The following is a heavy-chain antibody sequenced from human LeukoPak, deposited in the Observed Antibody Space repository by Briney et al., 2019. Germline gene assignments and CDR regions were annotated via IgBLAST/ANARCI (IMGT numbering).Heavy chain of an antibody. D-gene: IGHD1-1*01. CDR1: GGSISWSSYY. CDR2: IYYSGTT. CDR3: ARQNDRSHDY. V-gene: IGHV4-39*01. Sequence: SETLSLTCTVSGGSISWSSYYWGWIRQPPGKGLEWIGSIYYSGTTYSNPPLKSRVTISVDTSKNQFSLKLRSVTAADTAVYYCARQNDRSHDYWGQGTLITVSS. J-gene: IGHJ4*02.